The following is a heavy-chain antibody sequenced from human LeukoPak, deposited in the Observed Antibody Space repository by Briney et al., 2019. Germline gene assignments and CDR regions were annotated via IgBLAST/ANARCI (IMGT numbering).Heavy chain of an antibody. J-gene: IGHJ4*02. D-gene: IGHD3-10*01. CDR1: GFTFSNYG. CDR3: AKTEITMVRGVIITHYFDY. CDR2: VSGSGRTT. Sequence: GGTPRLSCAASGFTFSNYGVSWVRQAPGKGLEWVSGVSGSGRTTYFADSVKGRFTISRDNSKNTVYLQMDSLRAEDTAVYYCAKTEITMVRGVIITHYFDYWGQGTLVTVSS. V-gene: IGHV3-23*01.